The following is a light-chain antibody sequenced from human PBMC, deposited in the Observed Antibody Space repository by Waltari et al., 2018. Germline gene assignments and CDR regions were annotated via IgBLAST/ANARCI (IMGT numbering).Light chain of an antibody. CDR2: CAS. Sequence: EIVMTQSPATLSVSPGERATLSCRASQSVSSNLAWYQQKPGQAPRLLIYCASTRATGIPARFSGSGSGTEFTLTISSLQSEDFAVYYCQQYNNWPLGFGQGTKVEIK. V-gene: IGKV3-15*01. CDR3: QQYNNWPLG. CDR1: QSVSSN. J-gene: IGKJ1*01.